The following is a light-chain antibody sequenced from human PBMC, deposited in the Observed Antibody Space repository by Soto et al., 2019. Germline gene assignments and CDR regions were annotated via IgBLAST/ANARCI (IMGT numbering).Light chain of an antibody. CDR3: QQCHNWPHS. CDR2: GAS. Sequence: EIVMTQSPAPLSLSPGERAALSCRSSQSINSELAWYQQKPGQPPRLLIYGASTMATVVPARFTDSESVSDFTLTNTALQSEDLAVYYCQQCHNWPHSVGQGTRLEI. V-gene: IGKV3-15*01. CDR1: QSINSE. J-gene: IGKJ2*03.